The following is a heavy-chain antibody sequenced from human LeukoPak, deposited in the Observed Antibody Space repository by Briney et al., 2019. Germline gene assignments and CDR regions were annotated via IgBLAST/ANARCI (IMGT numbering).Heavy chain of an antibody. CDR1: GYTFTGYY. Sequence: ASVKVSCKASGYTFTGYYMHWVRQAPGQGLEWMGWINPNSGGTNYAQKFQGRVTMTRDTSTSTAYMELSSLRSEDTAVYYCAASRAGTTRLGAFDIWGQGTMVTVSS. D-gene: IGHD1-1*01. CDR2: INPNSGGT. CDR3: AASRAGTTRLGAFDI. V-gene: IGHV1-2*02. J-gene: IGHJ3*02.